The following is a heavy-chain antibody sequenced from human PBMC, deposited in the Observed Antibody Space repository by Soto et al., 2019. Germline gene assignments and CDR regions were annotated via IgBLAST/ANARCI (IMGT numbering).Heavy chain of an antibody. D-gene: IGHD3-10*01. J-gene: IGHJ4*02. Sequence: QVQLVESGGGVVQPGRSLRLSCAASGFTFSSYGMHWVRQAPGKGLEWVAVIWYDGSNKYYADSVKGRFTITRDNSKNTLYLQMNSLRAEDTAVYYCARDGRINMVRGPIAYWGQGTLVTVSS. V-gene: IGHV3-33*01. CDR1: GFTFSSYG. CDR3: ARDGRINMVRGPIAY. CDR2: IWYDGSNK.